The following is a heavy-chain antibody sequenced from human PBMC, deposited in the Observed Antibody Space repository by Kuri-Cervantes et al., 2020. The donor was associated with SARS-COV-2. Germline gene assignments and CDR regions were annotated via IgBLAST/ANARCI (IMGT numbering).Heavy chain of an antibody. D-gene: IGHD3-3*01. J-gene: IGHJ4*02. CDR2: IKQDGSEK. Sequence: GGSLRLSCAASGFTFSSYWMSWVRQAPGKGLEWVANIKQDGSEKYYVDSVKGRFTSSRDNAKNSLYLQMNSLRAEDTAVYYCARDEIAYDFWSGYYLGYWGQGTLVTVSS. CDR1: GFTFSSYW. CDR3: ARDEIAYDFWSGYYLGY. V-gene: IGHV3-7*01.